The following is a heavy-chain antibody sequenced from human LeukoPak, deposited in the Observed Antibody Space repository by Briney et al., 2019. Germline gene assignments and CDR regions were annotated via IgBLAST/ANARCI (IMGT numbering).Heavy chain of an antibody. CDR3: ARASDKTNWFDP. D-gene: IGHD3-10*01. CDR1: GGSISSGDYY. V-gene: IGHV4-30-4*01. CDR2: IYYSGST. J-gene: IGHJ5*02. Sequence: SETLSLTCTVSGGSISSGDYYWSWIRQPPGKGLEWIGYIYYSGSTYYNPSLKSRVTISVDTSKNQFSLKLSSVTAADTAVYYCARASDKTNWFDPWGQGTLVTVSS.